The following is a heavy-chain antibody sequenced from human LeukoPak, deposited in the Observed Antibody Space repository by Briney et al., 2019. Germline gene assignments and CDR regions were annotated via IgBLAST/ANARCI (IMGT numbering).Heavy chain of an antibody. CDR1: GGSISSYY. J-gene: IGHJ4*02. CDR2: IYYSRST. Sequence: KASETLSLTCTVSGGSISSYYWSWIRQPPGKGLEWIGYIYYSRSTNYNPSLKSRVTISVDTSKNQFSLKLSSVTAADTAVYYCARAYDSKEIDYWGQGTLVTVSS. D-gene: IGHD3-22*01. CDR3: ARAYDSKEIDY. V-gene: IGHV4-59*01.